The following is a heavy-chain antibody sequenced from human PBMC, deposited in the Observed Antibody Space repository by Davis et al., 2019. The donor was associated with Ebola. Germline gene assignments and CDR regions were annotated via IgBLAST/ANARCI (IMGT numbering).Heavy chain of an antibody. J-gene: IGHJ4*02. CDR2: INHSGTA. CDR1: GVSLSGYY. CDR3: VRVAPGDRVGHY. Sequence: PSETLFPTCVVHGVSLSGYYWGWIRQSPGGGLEWLGEINHSGTAIYNPSLTSRFTMSVDTSKNHFSLKLDSVTAADTALYYCVRVAPGDRVGHYWGQGTLVTVSS. V-gene: IGHV4-34*01. D-gene: IGHD7-27*01.